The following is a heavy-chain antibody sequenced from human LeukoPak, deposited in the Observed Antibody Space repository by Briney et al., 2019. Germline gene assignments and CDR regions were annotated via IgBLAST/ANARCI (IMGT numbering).Heavy chain of an antibody. CDR2: KYHSAST. D-gene: IGHD2-2*01. CDR1: GYSISSGYD. Sequence: PSETLSLTCAVSGYSISSGYDWAWIRQPPGKGLEWIGSKYHSASTYDSASLKSRVTMSVDTSKNQFSLKLTSVTAADTAVYYCARQRYCHSTSCYFDYWGQGTLVTVSS. CDR3: ARQRYCHSTSCYFDY. J-gene: IGHJ4*02. V-gene: IGHV4-38-2*01.